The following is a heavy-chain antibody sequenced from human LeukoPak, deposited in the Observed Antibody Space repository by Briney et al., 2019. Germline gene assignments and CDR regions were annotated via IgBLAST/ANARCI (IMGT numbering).Heavy chain of an antibody. V-gene: IGHV1-69*13. CDR1: GGTFSSYA. CDR2: IIPIFGTA. Sequence: ASVKVSCKASGGTFSSYAISWVRQAPGQGLEWMGGIIPIFGTANYAQKFQGRVTITADESTSTAYMELSSLRSEDTAVYYCARDDYGDYVGTGDYWGQGTLVTVSS. CDR3: ARDDYGDYVGTGDY. J-gene: IGHJ4*02. D-gene: IGHD4-17*01.